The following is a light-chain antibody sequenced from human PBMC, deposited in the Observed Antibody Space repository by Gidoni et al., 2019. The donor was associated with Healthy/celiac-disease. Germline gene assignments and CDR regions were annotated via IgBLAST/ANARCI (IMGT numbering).Light chain of an antibody. CDR3: QQYGSSPRYT. Sequence: EIVLTHSPGTLSFSPGERATLSCRASQSVSSSYLAWYQQKPGQAPRLLIYGASSRATGIPDRFSSSGSGTDFTLTISRLEPEDFAVYYCQQYGSSPRYTFGQGTKLEIK. J-gene: IGKJ2*01. V-gene: IGKV3-20*01. CDR2: GAS. CDR1: QSVSSSY.